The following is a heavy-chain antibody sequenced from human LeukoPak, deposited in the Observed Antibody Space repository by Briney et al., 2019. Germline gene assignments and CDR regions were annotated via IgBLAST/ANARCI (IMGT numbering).Heavy chain of an antibody. CDR1: GYRFTSYW. Sequence: HGESLKISCKGSGYRFTSYWIGWVRQMPGKGLEWMGIIYPGDSDTRYSPSFQGQVTISADKSISTAYLQWSSLKASDTAMYYCARHSTTDSGSSSDAFDIWGQGTMVTVSS. V-gene: IGHV5-51*01. D-gene: IGHD1-26*01. J-gene: IGHJ3*02. CDR2: IYPGDSDT. CDR3: ARHSTTDSGSSSDAFDI.